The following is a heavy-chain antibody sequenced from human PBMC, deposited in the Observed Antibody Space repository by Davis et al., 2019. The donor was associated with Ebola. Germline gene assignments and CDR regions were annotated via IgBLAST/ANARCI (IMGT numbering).Heavy chain of an antibody. CDR1: GFTFSSYG. CDR3: GWNDIGEGWSYDF. CDR2: ISYDGSNK. J-gene: IGHJ4*02. V-gene: IGHV3-30*03. D-gene: IGHD1-1*01. Sequence: GGSLRLSCATSGFTFSSYGMHWVRQAPGKGLEWVAVISYDGSNKYYADSVKGRFTISRDNSKNTLYLQMHSLKTEDTAVYYCGWNDIGEGWSYDFWGQGTLVTVSS.